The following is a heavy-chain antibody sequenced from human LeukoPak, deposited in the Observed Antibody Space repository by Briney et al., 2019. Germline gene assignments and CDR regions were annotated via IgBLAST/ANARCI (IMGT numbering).Heavy chain of an antibody. J-gene: IGHJ4*02. CDR3: ARDPEEYYDSSGYYPYDY. CDR2: IRYDGSNK. CDR1: GFTFSSYG. Sequence: GGSLRLSCAASGFTFSSYGMHWVRQAPGKGLEWVAFIRYDGSNKYYADSVKGRFTISRDNSKNTLYLQMNSLRAEDTAVYYCARDPEEYYDSSGYYPYDYWGQGTLVTVSS. D-gene: IGHD3-22*01. V-gene: IGHV3-30*02.